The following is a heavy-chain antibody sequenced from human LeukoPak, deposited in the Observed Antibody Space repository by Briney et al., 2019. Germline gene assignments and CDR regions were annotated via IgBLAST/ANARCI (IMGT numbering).Heavy chain of an antibody. CDR1: GFTFGDYA. CDR3: TRGTIFGVVNYYYYMDV. D-gene: IGHD3-3*01. J-gene: IGHJ6*03. Sequence: PGRSLRLSCTASGFTFGDYAMSWVRQAPGKGLDWVGFIRSKAYGGTTEYAASAKGRFTISRDDSKSIAYLQMNSLKTEDTAVYYCTRGTIFGVVNYYYYMDVWGKGTTVTVSS. V-gene: IGHV3-49*04. CDR2: IRSKAYGGTT.